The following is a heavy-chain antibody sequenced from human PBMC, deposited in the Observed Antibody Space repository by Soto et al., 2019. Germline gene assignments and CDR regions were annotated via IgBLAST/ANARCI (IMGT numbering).Heavy chain of an antibody. CDR1: GGTFSSYA. Sequence: QVQLVQSGAEVKKPGSSVKVSCKASGGTFSSYAISWVRQAPGQGLEWMGGIIPIFGTANYAQKFQGRVKIPAAEPTSTAYSETGSQKSEDRAGYYGVGGGVVIAIRGYFDYWGQGTLVTVSS. V-gene: IGHV1-69*01. D-gene: IGHD2-21*01. J-gene: IGHJ4*02. CDR3: VGGGVVIAIRGYFDY. CDR2: IIPIFGTA.